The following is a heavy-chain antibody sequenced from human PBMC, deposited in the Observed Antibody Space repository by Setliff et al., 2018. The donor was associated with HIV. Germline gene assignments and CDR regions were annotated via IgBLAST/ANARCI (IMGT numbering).Heavy chain of an antibody. CDR2: IYPGDSDT. J-gene: IGHJ4*02. D-gene: IGHD3-3*02. V-gene: IGHV5-51*01. CDR3: ARLGGSFGIPHFDF. CDR1: GYTFTNYW. Sequence: GESLKISCRGSGYTFTNYWIGWVRQMPGRGLEWMGIIYPGDSDTRYSPSLQHQVTISADKSFSTAFLQWSDVKASDSGIYFCARLGGSFGIPHFDFWGQGTPVTVSS.